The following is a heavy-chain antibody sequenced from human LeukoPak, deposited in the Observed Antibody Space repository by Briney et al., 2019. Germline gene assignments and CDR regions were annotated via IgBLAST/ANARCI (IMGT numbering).Heavy chain of an antibody. CDR1: GGSISSGSYY. CDR3: ARDRGSSWYVDWFDP. V-gene: IGHV4-61*02. Sequence: SETLSFTCTVSGGSISSGSYYWSWLRQPAGKGLEWIGRIYTSGSTHYNPSLKSRVTISVDTSKNQFSLKLSSVTAADTAVYYCARDRGSSWYVDWFDPWGQGTLVTVSS. D-gene: IGHD6-13*01. CDR2: IYTSGST. J-gene: IGHJ5*02.